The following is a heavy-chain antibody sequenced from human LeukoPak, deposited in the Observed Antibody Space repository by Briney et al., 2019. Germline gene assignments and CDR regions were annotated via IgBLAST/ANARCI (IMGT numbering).Heavy chain of an antibody. V-gene: IGHV3-30*04. CDR2: ISYDGSNK. J-gene: IGHJ6*04. CDR3: ASGYCSSTSCYPYYYGMDV. Sequence: GGSLRLSCAASGFTFSSYGMHWVRQAPGKGLEWVAVISYDGSNKYYADSVKGRFTISRDNSKNTLYLQMNSLRAEDTAVYYCASGYCSSTSCYPYYYGMDVWGKGTTVTVSS. D-gene: IGHD2-2*03. CDR1: GFTFSSYG.